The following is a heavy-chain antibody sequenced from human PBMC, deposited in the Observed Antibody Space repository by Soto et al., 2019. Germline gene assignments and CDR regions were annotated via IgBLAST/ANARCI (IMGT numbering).Heavy chain of an antibody. Sequence: GGSLRLSCAASGFTFSSYAMIWVRQAPGKGLEWVSAISGSGGSTYYADSVKGRFTISRDNSKNTLYLQMNSLRAEDTAVYYCAKDSGGWLVQAPPDYWGQGTLVTVSS. D-gene: IGHD6-19*01. CDR1: GFTFSSYA. CDR2: ISGSGGST. V-gene: IGHV3-23*01. J-gene: IGHJ4*02. CDR3: AKDSGGWLVQAPPDY.